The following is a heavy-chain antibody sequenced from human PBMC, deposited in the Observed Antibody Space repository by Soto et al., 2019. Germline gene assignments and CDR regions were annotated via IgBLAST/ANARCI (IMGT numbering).Heavy chain of an antibody. J-gene: IGHJ4*02. CDR2: ISWDGGST. V-gene: IGHV3-43*01. Sequence: ESGGVVVQPGGSLRLSCAASGFTFDDYTMHWVRQAPGKGLEWVSLISWDGGSTYYADSVKGRFTISRDNSKNSLYLQMNSLRTEDTALYYCAKGSGSGYYYDYWGQGTLVTVSS. CDR3: AKGSGSGYYYDY. CDR1: GFTFDDYT. D-gene: IGHD3-22*01.